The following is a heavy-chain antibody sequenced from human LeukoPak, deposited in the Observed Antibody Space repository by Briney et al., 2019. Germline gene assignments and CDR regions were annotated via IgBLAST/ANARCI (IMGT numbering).Heavy chain of an antibody. CDR3: ARVAAAGHIGY. CDR2: ISSSSSTI. Sequence: PGGSLRLSCAASGFTFSSYSMNWVRQAPGKGLEWVSSISSSSSTIYYADSVKGRFPISRDNAKNSLYLQMNSLRAEDTAVYYCARVAAAGHIGYWGQGTLVTVSS. D-gene: IGHD6-13*01. CDR1: GFTFSSYS. J-gene: IGHJ4*02. V-gene: IGHV3-48*04.